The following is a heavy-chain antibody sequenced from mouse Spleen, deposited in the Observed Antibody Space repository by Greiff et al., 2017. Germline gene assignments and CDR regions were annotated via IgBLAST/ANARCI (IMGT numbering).Heavy chain of an antibody. CDR1: GYSFTGYY. V-gene: IGHV1-42*01. J-gene: IGHJ3*01. D-gene: IGHD2-1*01. Sequence: EVQLQQSGPELVKPGASVKISCKASGYSFTGYYMNWVKQSPEKSLEWIGEINPSTGGTTYNQKFKAKATLTVDKSSSTAYMQLKSLTSEDSAVYYCARENGNWFAYWGQGTLVTVSA. CDR3: ARENGNWFAY. CDR2: INPSTGGT.